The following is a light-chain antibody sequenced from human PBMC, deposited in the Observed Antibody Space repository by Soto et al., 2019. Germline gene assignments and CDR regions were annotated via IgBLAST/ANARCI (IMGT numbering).Light chain of an antibody. V-gene: IGKV1-39*01. CDR3: QQSYSSVSIT. J-gene: IGKJ5*01. CDR2: STS. Sequence: DIQMTQSPSSLSASVGDRVTITCRASQSISNYLNWYQQKPGEAPNLLIYSTSRLKNGAPSRFSGSGSGTYFTLTISNLQPEDFATYYCQQSYSSVSITFGQGTRLEIK. CDR1: QSISNY.